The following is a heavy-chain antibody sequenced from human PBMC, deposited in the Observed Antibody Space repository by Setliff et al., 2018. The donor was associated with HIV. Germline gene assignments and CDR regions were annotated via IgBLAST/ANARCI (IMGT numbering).Heavy chain of an antibody. Sequence: GGSLRLSCAASDFTFSSYGMHWVRQAPGKGLEWVAFIRYDGSYKFYADSVKGRFTISRDNSKNALYLQMNSLRPEDTAVYYCAKNLYRSPWSPLDYWGQGTLVTVSS. CDR2: IRYDGSYK. CDR3: AKNLYRSPWSPLDY. V-gene: IGHV3-30*02. J-gene: IGHJ4*02. D-gene: IGHD6-19*01. CDR1: DFTFSSYG.